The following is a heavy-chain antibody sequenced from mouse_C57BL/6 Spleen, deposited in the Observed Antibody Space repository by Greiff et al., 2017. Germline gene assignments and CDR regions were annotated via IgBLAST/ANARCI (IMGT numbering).Heavy chain of an antibody. J-gene: IGHJ3*01. CDR1: GYAFSSYW. V-gene: IGHV1-80*01. CDR2: IYPGDGDT. D-gene: IGHD1-1*01. Sequence: QVQLQQSGAELVKPGASVKISCKASGYAFSSYWMNWVKQRPGKGLEWIGQIYPGDGDTNYNGKLKGKATLTADKSSSTAYMQLSSLTSEDSAVYFCAREGDYYGSSAWFAYWGQGTLVTVSA. CDR3: AREGDYYGSSAWFAY.